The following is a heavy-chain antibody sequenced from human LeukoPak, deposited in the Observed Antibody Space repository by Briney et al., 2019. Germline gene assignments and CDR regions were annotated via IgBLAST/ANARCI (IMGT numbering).Heavy chain of an antibody. Sequence: SETLSLTCAVSGDSISSSNWWSWVRRPPGKGLEWIGEIYHSGSTNCNPSLKSRVTISVDKSKNQFSLKLSSVTAADTAVYYCARNYIAAAGSRPGLDYWGQGTLVTVSS. V-gene: IGHV4-4*02. CDR3: ARNYIAAAGSRPGLDY. J-gene: IGHJ4*02. D-gene: IGHD6-13*01. CDR1: GDSISSSNW. CDR2: IYHSGST.